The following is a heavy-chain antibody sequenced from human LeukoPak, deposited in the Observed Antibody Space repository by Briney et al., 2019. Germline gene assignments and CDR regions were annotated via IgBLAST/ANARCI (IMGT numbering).Heavy chain of an antibody. J-gene: IGHJ4*02. CDR3: ARDLGIPTHY. CDR1: GFTFSSYS. V-gene: IGHV3-48*01. D-gene: IGHD2-21*01. Sequence: PGGSLRLSCAASGFTFSSYSMNWVRQAPGKGLEWVSYISSSSSTIYYADSVKGRFTISRDNAKNSLYLQMNSLRAEDTAVYYCARDLGIPTHYWGQGTLVTVSS. CDR2: ISSSSSTI.